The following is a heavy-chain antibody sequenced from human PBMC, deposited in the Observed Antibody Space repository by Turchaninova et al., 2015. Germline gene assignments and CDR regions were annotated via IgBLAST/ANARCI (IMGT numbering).Heavy chain of an antibody. CDR1: GDSISSINW. CDR2: VYHTGTT. Sequence: TLSLTCSVSGDSISSINWWMWFRQPPEKGLEWIGEVYHTGTTNNNPSLGSRVTISLDKSKNQFSLMLTSVTAADTAVYYCARGLPNSPVPVMWGQGTLVTVSS. D-gene: IGHD3-16*01. CDR3: ARGLPNSPVPVM. J-gene: IGHJ4*02. V-gene: IGHV4-4*02.